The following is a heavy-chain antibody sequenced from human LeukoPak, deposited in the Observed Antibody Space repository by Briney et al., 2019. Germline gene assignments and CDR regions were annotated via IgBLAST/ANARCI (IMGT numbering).Heavy chain of an antibody. CDR2: ISSTSNYI. J-gene: IGHJ3*02. Sequence: GGSPRLSCAASGFTFSTYAISWVRQAPGKGLEWVSCISSTSNYIFYADSVRGRFTISRDNAKNSLYLQMDSLRAEDTAVYYCARGGIITSYAFEIWGQGAMVTVSS. V-gene: IGHV3-21*01. CDR3: ARGGIITSYAFEI. CDR1: GFTFSTYA. D-gene: IGHD1-26*01.